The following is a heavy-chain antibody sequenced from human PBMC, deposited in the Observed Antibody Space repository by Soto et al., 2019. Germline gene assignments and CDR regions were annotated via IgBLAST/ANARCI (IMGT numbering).Heavy chain of an antibody. CDR1: GYTLTSYG. V-gene: IGHV1-18*01. J-gene: IGHJ4*02. CDR2: ISAYNGNT. D-gene: IGHD5-18*01. CDR3: ARGTPAETANY. Sequence: QVQLVKSGAEVKKPGASVKVSCKASGYTLTSYGINWVRQAPGQGLEWMGGISAYNGNTNYSEKFQGRVTMNTDTSTSTAYMELRRLRSEDTAVYYCARGTPAETANYWGQGTHFTVSS.